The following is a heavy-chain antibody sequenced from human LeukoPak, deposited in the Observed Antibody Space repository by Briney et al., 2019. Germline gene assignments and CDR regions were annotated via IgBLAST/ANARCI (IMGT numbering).Heavy chain of an antibody. J-gene: IGHJ4*02. V-gene: IGHV4-4*02. CDR1: GGSMSNNW. Sequence: SETLSLTCAVSGGSMSNNWWSWVRQPPGKGLEWIGEIFHTGSTNYNPSLKSRVTISVDTSKNQFSLKLTSVTAADTAVYYCARVFSGLDYWGQGTLVTVSS. D-gene: IGHD2-8*02. CDR3: ARVFSGLDY. CDR2: IFHTGST.